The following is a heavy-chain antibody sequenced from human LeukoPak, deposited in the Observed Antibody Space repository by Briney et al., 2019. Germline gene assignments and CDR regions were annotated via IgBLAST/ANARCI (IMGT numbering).Heavy chain of an antibody. D-gene: IGHD5-12*01. CDR1: GGSFNGYY. J-gene: IGHJ4*02. V-gene: IGHV4-34*01. CDR3: ARGWRHDY. Sequence: SETLSLTCAVYGGSFNGYYWSWIRQPPGKGLEWIGEINHSGSTNYSPSLKSRVTLSVDTSKNQFSLKLSSVTAADTAVYYCARGWRHDYWGQGTLVTVSS. CDR2: INHSGST.